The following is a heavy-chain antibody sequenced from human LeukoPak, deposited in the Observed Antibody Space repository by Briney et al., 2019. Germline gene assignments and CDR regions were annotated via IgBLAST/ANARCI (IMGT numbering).Heavy chain of an antibody. CDR2: ISGSGSST. D-gene: IGHD1-26*01. CDR1: GFTFSNYA. J-gene: IGHJ4*02. CDR3: AKYSGSYYYPLNWDS. V-gene: IGHV3-23*01. Sequence: GGSLRLSCAASGFTFSNYAMTWVRQAPGKGLEWVSGISGSGSSTYYADSVKGRFTLSRDYPKNTLYLQMNSLRAEDTAVYFCAKYSGSYYYPLNWDSWGQGTLVTVSS.